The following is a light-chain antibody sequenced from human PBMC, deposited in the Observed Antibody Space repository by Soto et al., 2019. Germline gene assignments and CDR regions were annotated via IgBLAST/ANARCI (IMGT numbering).Light chain of an antibody. V-gene: IGLV4-60*02. J-gene: IGLJ1*01. Sequence: QLVLTQSSSASASLGSSVKLTCTLSSGHSSYIIAWHQQQPGKAPRYLMKLEGSGSYNTGSGVPDRFSGSSSGADRYLTISNLQFEDEAYYYCETWISNTYVFGTGTKVTVL. CDR3: ETWISNTYV. CDR1: SGHSSYI. CDR2: LEGSGSY.